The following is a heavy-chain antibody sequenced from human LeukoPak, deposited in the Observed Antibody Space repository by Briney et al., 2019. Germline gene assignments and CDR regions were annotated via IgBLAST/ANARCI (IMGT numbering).Heavy chain of an antibody. V-gene: IGHV3-33*01. CDR3: ARGLGSGSYTELDY. CDR1: GFTFSSYG. CDR2: IWYDGSNK. J-gene: IGHJ4*02. Sequence: GGSLRLSCAASGFTFSSYGMHWVRQAPGKGLEWVAVIWYDGSNKYYADSVKGRFTISRDNSKNTLYLQMNSLRAEDTAVYYCARGLGSGSYTELDYWGQGTLVTVSS. D-gene: IGHD1-26*01.